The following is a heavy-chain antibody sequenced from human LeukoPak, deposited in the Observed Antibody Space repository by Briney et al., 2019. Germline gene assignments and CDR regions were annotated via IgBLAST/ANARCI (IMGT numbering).Heavy chain of an antibody. Sequence: PSETPSLTCTVSGGSMSSYYWSWIRQPPGKGLEWIGYIYNSGSTKYNPSLKSRVTISVDTSKNQFSLKLSSVTAADTAVYYCARGARAGYNLEPFDYWGQGTLVRVSS. CDR2: IYNSGST. CDR1: GGSMSSYY. CDR3: ARGARAGYNLEPFDY. J-gene: IGHJ4*02. V-gene: IGHV4-59*08. D-gene: IGHD5-24*01.